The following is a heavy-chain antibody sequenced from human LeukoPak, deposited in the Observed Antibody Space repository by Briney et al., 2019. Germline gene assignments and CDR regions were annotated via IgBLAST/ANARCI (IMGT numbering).Heavy chain of an antibody. Sequence: GGSLRLSCVASGFTVSSYYVSWVRQAPGKGLEWVSAISGSGGSTYYADSVKGRFTISRDNSKNTLYLQMNSLRAEDTAVYYCAKDAAPLGYFDYWGQGTLVTVSS. CDR3: AKDAAPLGYFDY. V-gene: IGHV3-23*01. CDR1: GFTVSSYY. J-gene: IGHJ4*02. CDR2: ISGSGGST. D-gene: IGHD6-13*01.